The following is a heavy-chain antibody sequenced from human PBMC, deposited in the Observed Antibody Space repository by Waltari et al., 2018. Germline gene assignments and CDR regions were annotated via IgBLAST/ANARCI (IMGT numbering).Heavy chain of an antibody. CDR1: GYSFTTYW. D-gene: IGHD3-10*01. V-gene: IGHV5-51*03. Sequence: DVQLAQSGAEVKKAGESLKLSCKGSGYSFTTYWIGWVRKMPGKGLEWMGIIYPGDSDTRYSPSFQGQVTISVDKSITTAYLQWSSLKASDTAIYFCARRDRGGSVSNYFDYWGQGTLVTVSS. CDR2: IYPGDSDT. J-gene: IGHJ4*02. CDR3: ARRDRGGSVSNYFDY.